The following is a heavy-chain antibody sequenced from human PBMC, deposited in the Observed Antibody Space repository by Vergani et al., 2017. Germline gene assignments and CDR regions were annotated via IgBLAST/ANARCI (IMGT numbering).Heavy chain of an antibody. CDR3: ARDRHQLLSNDYGNAFDI. D-gene: IGHD2-2*01. J-gene: IGHJ3*02. V-gene: IGHV1-18*01. CDR2: ISAYNGNT. Sequence: QVQLVQSGAEVKKPGASVKVSCKASGYTFTSYGISWVRQAPGQGLEWMGWISAYNGNTNYAQKLQGRVTMTTDTSTSTAYMELRSLRSDDTAVYYCARDRHQLLSNDYGNAFDIWGQGTMVTVSS. CDR1: GYTFTSYG.